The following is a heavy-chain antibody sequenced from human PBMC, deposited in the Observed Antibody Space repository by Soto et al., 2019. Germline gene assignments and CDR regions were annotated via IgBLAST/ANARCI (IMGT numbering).Heavy chain of an antibody. V-gene: IGHV3-23*01. J-gene: IGHJ6*02. CDR2: ISGSGGST. CDR1: GFTFISYA. CDR3: ANSPHYYYYGMDV. Sequence: WGSLRLSCAASGFTFISYAMSFVRHSPGKWLEWVSAISGSGGSTYYADSVKGRFTISRDNSKNTLYLQMNSLRAEDTAVYYCANSPHYYYYGMDVWGQGTTVTVSS.